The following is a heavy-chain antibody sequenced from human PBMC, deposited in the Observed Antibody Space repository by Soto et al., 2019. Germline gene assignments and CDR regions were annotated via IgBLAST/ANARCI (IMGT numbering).Heavy chain of an antibody. CDR3: ARDCTSCYNGVHAFDI. J-gene: IGHJ3*02. CDR1: GGTFSSYA. Sequence: SVKVSCKASGGTFSSYAISWVRQAPGQGLEWMGGIIPIFGTANYAQKFQGRVTITADESTSTAYMELSSLRSEDTAVYYCARDCTSCYNGVHAFDIWGQGTMVTVSS. CDR2: IIPIFGTA. D-gene: IGHD2-2*02. V-gene: IGHV1-69*13.